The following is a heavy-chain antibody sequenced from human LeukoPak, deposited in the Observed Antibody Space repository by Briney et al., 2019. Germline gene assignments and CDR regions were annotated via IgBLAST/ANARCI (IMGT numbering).Heavy chain of an antibody. CDR1: GFTFSSYG. CDR3: AKDRPAYGDYVEPDY. CDR2: IRYDGSNK. Sequence: GGSLRLSCAASGFTFSSYGMHWVRQAPGKGLEWVAFIRYDGSNKYYADSVKGRFTVSRDNSKNTLYLQMNSLRAEDKAVYYCAKDRPAYGDYVEPDYWGQGTLVTVSS. V-gene: IGHV3-30*02. D-gene: IGHD4-17*01. J-gene: IGHJ4*02.